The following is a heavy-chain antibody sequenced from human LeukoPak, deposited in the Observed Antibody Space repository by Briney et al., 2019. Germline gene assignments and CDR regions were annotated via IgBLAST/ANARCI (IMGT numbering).Heavy chain of an antibody. CDR3: TREGGPYRPLDY. Sequence: SGTLSLTCGVSGGSITSTNYWTWVRQPPGKGLEWIGEVNLQGSTNYNPSLMGRVAISVDMSENHISLQLTSVTAADTAVYYCTREGGPYRPLDYSGQGTLVTVSS. J-gene: IGHJ4*02. CDR1: GGSITSTNY. V-gene: IGHV4-4*02. CDR2: VNLQGST.